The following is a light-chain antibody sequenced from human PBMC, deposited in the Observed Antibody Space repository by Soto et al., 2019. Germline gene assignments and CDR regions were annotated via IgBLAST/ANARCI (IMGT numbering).Light chain of an antibody. CDR1: QSVTSNF. CDR3: QQYGTSPHT. CDR2: GAS. J-gene: IGKJ2*01. Sequence: EIVLTQSPGTLSLSPGERATLSCRASQSVTSNFFAWYQQQPGQVPRPLISGASIRAAGVPDRLSGSGAGTDFTLTISRLEPEDDAGYYCQQYGTSPHTVGQGTKLEIK. V-gene: IGKV3-20*01.